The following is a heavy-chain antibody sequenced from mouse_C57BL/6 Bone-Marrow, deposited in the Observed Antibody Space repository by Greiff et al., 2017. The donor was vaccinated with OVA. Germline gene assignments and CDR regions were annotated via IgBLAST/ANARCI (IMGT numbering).Heavy chain of an antibody. CDR2: IYPGGGYT. Sequence: VQLQQSGAELVRPGTSVKMSCKASGYTFTNYWIGWAKQRPGHGLEWIGDIYPGGGYTNYNEKFKGKATLTADKSSSTAYMQFSSLTSEDSAIYYCARGYDYDEAWFAYWGQGTLVTVSA. CDR3: ARGYDYDEAWFAY. CDR1: GYTFTNYW. J-gene: IGHJ3*01. D-gene: IGHD2-4*01. V-gene: IGHV1-63*01.